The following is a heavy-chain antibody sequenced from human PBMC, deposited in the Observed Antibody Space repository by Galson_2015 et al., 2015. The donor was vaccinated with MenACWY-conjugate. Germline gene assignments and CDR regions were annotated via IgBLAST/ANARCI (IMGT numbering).Heavy chain of an antibody. CDR2: ISPYNGNT. CDR1: AYTFINYG. D-gene: IGHD3-16*01. V-gene: IGHV1-18*01. J-gene: IGHJ4*02. Sequence: SVKVSCKASAYTFINYGISWVRQAPGQGLEWMGWISPYNGNTNSAQKLQGRVTMTTDTSTSTAYMELRSLRSDDTAVYYCVRRNYGQAFVSWGQGTLVTVSS. CDR3: VRRNYGQAFVS.